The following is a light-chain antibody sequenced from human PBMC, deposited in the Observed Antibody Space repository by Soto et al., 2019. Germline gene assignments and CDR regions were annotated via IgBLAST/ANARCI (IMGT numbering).Light chain of an antibody. CDR2: ATS. J-gene: IGKJ2*01. Sequence: EVVLTQSPGTLSLSPGERATLSCRASQSVSSSYLAWYQQKPGQAPRLLIYATSSRATGIADRFSGSGSGTDFTLTISRLEPEDFAFYYCQQYSRSPYTFGQGTKLEIK. CDR1: QSVSSSY. CDR3: QQYSRSPYT. V-gene: IGKV3-20*01.